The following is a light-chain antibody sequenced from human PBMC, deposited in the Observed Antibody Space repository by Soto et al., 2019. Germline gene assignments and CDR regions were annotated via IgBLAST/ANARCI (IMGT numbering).Light chain of an antibody. V-gene: IGKV3-20*01. CDR3: XXXXXSPPVT. CDR2: GAS. Sequence: EIVLTQSPGTLSLSPGERATLSCRASQSVSSSYLAWYQQKPGQAPRLLIYGASRRATGIPDRFSGSGSGTDFXXTISRXXPEXXXXXXXXXXXXSPPVTFGQGTRLEIK. CDR1: QSVSSSY. J-gene: IGKJ5*01.